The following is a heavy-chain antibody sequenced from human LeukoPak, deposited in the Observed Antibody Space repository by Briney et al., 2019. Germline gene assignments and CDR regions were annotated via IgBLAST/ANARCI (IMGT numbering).Heavy chain of an antibody. CDR2: IYHSGST. CDR3: AREFIVRGVIIFDY. Sequence: SETLSLTCAVSGGSISSSNWWSWVRQPPRKGLEWIGEIYHSGSTNYNPSLKSRVTISVDKSKNQFSLKLSSVTAADTAVYYCAREFIVRGVIIFDYWGQGTLVTVSS. V-gene: IGHV4-4*02. J-gene: IGHJ4*02. D-gene: IGHD3-10*01. CDR1: GGSISSSNW.